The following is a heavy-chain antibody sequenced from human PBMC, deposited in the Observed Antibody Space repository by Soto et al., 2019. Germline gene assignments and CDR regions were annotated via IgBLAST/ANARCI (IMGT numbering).Heavy chain of an antibody. CDR1: GFTFSDYG. D-gene: IGHD1-20*01. V-gene: IGHV3-30*03. Sequence: QVQLVESGGGVVQPGRSLRVSCAASGFTFSDYGMYWVRQAPGKGLEWVALISYDGNNREYGDSVKGRFTIPRDNSKNTLYLQMNSLRVEDTAVYYCTFGDNSFDYWGQGTLVTVSS. J-gene: IGHJ4*02. CDR3: TFGDNSFDY. CDR2: ISYDGNNR.